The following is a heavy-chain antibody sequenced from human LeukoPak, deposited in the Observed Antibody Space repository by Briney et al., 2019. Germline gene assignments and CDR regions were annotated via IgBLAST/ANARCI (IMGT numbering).Heavy chain of an antibody. CDR1: GFTFSSYG. CDR2: ISTSRSYI. V-gene: IGHV3-21*01. CDR3: ASSMVTLPIPGGY. J-gene: IGHJ4*02. Sequence: GGSLRLSCVGSGFTFSSYGMNWVRQAPGKGLEWVSSISTSRSYIYYSDSLKGRFTISRHHARHSLYLQMNSLRAEDTAEYYCASSMVTLPIPGGYWGQGTLVTVSS. D-gene: IGHD5-18*01.